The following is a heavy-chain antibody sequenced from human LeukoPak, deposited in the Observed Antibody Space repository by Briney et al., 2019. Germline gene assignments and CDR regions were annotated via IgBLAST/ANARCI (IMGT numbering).Heavy chain of an antibody. J-gene: IGHJ4*02. CDR1: GGSISNYY. CDR2: IYYSGST. CDR3: ARDATSSPYDFGY. V-gene: IGHV4-59*01. D-gene: IGHD3-3*01. Sequence: SETLSLTCTVSGGSISNYYWSWIRQPPGKGLEWIGYIYYSGSTNYNPSLKSRVTISVDTSKNQFSLKLSSVTAADTAVYYCARDATSSPYDFGYWGEGTLVTVSS.